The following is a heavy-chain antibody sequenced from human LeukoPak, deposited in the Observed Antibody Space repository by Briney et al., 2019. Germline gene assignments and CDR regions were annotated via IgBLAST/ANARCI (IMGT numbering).Heavy chain of an antibody. J-gene: IGHJ4*02. V-gene: IGHV4-39*01. Sequence: PSDTLSLKCTVSCVSIARSRDYWGWVRRPPGKGLEWIGTIYSSGGPYYNPSLKSRVTISVDTSKSQFSLTLSSVTAADTAVYYCATIMNPKWYFDDWGQGTLVTVSS. D-gene: IGHD2-15*01. CDR2: IYSSGGP. CDR3: ATIMNPKWYFDD. CDR1: CVSIARSRDY.